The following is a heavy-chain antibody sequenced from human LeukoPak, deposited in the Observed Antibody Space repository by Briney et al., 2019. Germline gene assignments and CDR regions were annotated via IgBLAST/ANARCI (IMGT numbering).Heavy chain of an antibody. Sequence: ASVKVSCKASGYTFTSYGISWVRQAPGQGLEWMGWINPNSGGTNYAQKFQGRVTMTRDTSISTAYMELSRLRSDDTAVYYCARDLVGYCSSTSCFDLGYWGQGTLVTVSS. CDR2: INPNSGGT. D-gene: IGHD2-2*01. CDR3: ARDLVGYCSSTSCFDLGY. CDR1: GYTFTSYG. J-gene: IGHJ4*02. V-gene: IGHV1-2*02.